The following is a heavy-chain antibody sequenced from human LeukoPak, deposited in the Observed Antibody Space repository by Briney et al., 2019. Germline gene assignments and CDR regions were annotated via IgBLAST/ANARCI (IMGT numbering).Heavy chain of an antibody. J-gene: IGHJ6*02. CDR1: GGTFSSYA. CDR3: ARFYSNYVYYYYGMDV. Sequence: GASVKVSCKASGGTFSSYAISWVRQAPGQGLEWMGRINPNSGGTNYAQKFQGRVTMTRDTSISTAYMELSRLRSDDTAVYYCARFYSNYVYYYYGMDVWGQGTTVTVSS. CDR2: INPNSGGT. V-gene: IGHV1-2*06. D-gene: IGHD4-11*01.